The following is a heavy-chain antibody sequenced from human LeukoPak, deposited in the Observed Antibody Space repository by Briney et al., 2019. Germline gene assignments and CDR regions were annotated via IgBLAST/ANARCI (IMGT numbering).Heavy chain of an antibody. CDR3: PGLVYDSSYYTLDN. CDR1: GGSFTSYC. V-gene: IGHV4-59*08. D-gene: IGHD3-22*01. J-gene: IGHJ4*02. Sequence: SETLSVSCTASGGSFTSYCWSWSRQPPGKGLEWIGYIRYSGSANYNPSLRSRVTISIDTSKNHFSLKLASAPAADTAVYHCPGLVYDSSYYTLDNWGRGTLVTVSS. CDR2: IRYSGSA.